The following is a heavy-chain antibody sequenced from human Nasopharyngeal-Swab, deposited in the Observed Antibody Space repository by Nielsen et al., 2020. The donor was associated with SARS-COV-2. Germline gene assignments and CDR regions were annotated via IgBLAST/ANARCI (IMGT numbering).Heavy chain of an antibody. J-gene: IGHJ5*02. Sequence: GATLVKPTQTLTLTCTFSGFSLSTSGVGVGWIRQPPGKALEWLALIYWDDDKRYSPSLKSRLTITKDTSKNQVVLTMTNMDPVDTATYYCAHLYCSGGSCYSDWFDPWGQGTLVTVSS. CDR3: AHLYCSGGSCYSDWFDP. V-gene: IGHV2-5*02. D-gene: IGHD2-15*01. CDR2: IYWDDDK. CDR1: GFSLSTSGVG.